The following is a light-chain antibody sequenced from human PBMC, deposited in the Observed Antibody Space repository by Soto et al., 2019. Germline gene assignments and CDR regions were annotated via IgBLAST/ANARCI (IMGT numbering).Light chain of an antibody. CDR2: DAS. J-gene: IGKJ4*01. V-gene: IGKV3-11*01. Sequence: EIVLTQSPATLSLSPGDRATLSCRASPSVSSYLAWYQQKPGQAPRLLIYDASNRATGIPARFSGSGSETDFTLTITSLEPEDFAVYYCHQRSNWPSTFGGGTTVEIK. CDR1: PSVSSY. CDR3: HQRSNWPST.